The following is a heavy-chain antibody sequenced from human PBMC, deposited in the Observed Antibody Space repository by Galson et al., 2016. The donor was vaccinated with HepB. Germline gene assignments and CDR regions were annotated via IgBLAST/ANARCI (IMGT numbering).Heavy chain of an antibody. CDR2: INHSGTT. V-gene: IGHV4-31*03. CDR1: AGSISSGGYY. J-gene: IGHJ3*02. CDR3: ARVLGNAFDI. Sequence: TLSLTCSVSAGSISSGGYYWSWIRQHPGKGLEWIGYINHSGTTYYNPSLSSRAAISVDTSKNQFSLEVSSVTAADTAVYYCARVLGNAFDIWGHGTMVTVSS.